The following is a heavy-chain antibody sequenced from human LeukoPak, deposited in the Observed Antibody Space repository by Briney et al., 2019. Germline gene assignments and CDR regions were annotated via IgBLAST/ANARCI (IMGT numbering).Heavy chain of an antibody. CDR1: GFSFSNYA. CDR3: AKVPYSDYGSGRPPFMDV. D-gene: IGHD3-10*01. CDR2: ISDSGRDT. J-gene: IGHJ6*02. Sequence: GGSLRLSCAASGFSFSNYATSWVRQAPGEGLDWVSTISDSGRDTYYADSVKGRFTISRDNSKNTPYLQMTSLRVEDTATYYCAKVPYSDYGSGRPPFMDVWGQGTTVAVSS. V-gene: IGHV3-23*01.